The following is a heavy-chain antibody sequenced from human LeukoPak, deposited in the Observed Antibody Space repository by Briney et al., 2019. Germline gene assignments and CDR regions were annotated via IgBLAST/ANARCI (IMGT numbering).Heavy chain of an antibody. CDR2: IYHIGST. CDR3: ARDNYYDRNAFDI. D-gene: IGHD3-22*01. Sequence: SETLSLTCAVSGYSISSGYYWGWIRQPPGKGLEWIGSIYHIGSTYYNPSLKSRVTISVDTSKNQSSLKLSSVTAADTAVYYCARDNYYDRNAFDIWGQGTMVTVSS. V-gene: IGHV4-38-2*02. CDR1: GYSISSGYY. J-gene: IGHJ3*02.